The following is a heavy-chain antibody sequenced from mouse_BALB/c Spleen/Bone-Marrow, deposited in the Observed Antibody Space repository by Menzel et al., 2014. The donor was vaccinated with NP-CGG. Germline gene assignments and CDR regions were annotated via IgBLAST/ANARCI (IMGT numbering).Heavy chain of an antibody. J-gene: IGHJ3*01. CDR3: AGDYSFTY. V-gene: IGHV14-3*02. CDR2: IDPANGNT. CDR1: GFNIKDTY. Sequence: EVKVVESGAELVKPGASVKLSCTASGFNIKDTYMHWVKQRPEQGLEWIGRIDPANGNTKYDPKFQGKATITTDTSSNTASLQLSSLTSEDTAVYYCAGDYSFTYWGQRTLVTVSA. D-gene: IGHD1-1*01.